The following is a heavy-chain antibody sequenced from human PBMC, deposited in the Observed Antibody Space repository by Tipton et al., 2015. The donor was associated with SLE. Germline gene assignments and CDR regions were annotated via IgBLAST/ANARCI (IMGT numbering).Heavy chain of an antibody. CDR2: IYYSGST. D-gene: IGHD6-19*01. CDR3: ASQRYSSGWCFDY. V-gene: IGHV4-39*07. Sequence: TLSLTCTVSGGSISSSSYYWGWIRQPPGKGLEWIGNIYYSGSTYYNPSLKSRVTISVDTSLNQFSLRLTSVTAADTAVYYCASQRYSSGWCFDYWCHGTLVTVSS. J-gene: IGHJ4*01. CDR1: GGSISSSSYY.